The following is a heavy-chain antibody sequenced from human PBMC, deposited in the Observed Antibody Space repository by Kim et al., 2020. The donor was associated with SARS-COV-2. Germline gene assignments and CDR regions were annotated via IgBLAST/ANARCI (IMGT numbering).Heavy chain of an antibody. D-gene: IGHD6-19*01. V-gene: IGHV3-9*01. CDR3: AKDGTSVADTTMDYSDYYYAMDV. Sequence: GGSLRLSCAASGFTFGDYAMHWARQAPGKGLEWVSGISWNSDIIGYADSVKGRVTISRDNAKNSLYLQMNSLKPEDTALYYCAKDGTSVADTTMDYSDYYYAMDVWGQGTTVTV. CDR2: ISWNSDII. CDR1: GFTFGDYA. J-gene: IGHJ6*02.